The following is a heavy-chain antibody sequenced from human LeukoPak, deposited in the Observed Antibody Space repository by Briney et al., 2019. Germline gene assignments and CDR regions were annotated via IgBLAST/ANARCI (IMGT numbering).Heavy chain of an antibody. J-gene: IGHJ4*02. V-gene: IGHV1-24*01. CDR3: ATSGSSGDMIVVD. CDR1: GYTLTELS. D-gene: IGHD3-22*01. CDR2: LDPEDGET. Sequence: GASVKVSCKVSGYTLTELSMHWVRQAPGKGLEWMGGLDPEDGETIYAQKFQGRVTMTEDTSTDTAYMELSSLRSEDTAVYYCATSGSSGDMIVVDWGQGTLVTVSS.